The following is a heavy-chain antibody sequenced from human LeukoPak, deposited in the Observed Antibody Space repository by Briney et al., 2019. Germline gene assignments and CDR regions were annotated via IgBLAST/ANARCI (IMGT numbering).Heavy chain of an antibody. CDR3: ALANWGSPIDY. CDR2: ISSSSNTI. J-gene: IGHJ4*02. D-gene: IGHD7-27*01. V-gene: IGHV3-48*01. Sequence: PGGSLRLSCAAAGFTFRRYGMSWVRQAPGKGLEWVSYISSSSNTIYYADSVKGRFTISRDNARNSLYLQMNSLRAEDTAVYYCALANWGSPIDYWGQGTLVTVSS. CDR1: GFTFRRYG.